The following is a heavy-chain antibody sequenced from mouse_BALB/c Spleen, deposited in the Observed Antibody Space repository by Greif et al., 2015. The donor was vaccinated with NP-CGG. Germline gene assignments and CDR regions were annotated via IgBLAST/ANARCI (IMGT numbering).Heavy chain of an antibody. CDR1: GYTFTSYW. V-gene: IGHV1S41*01. Sequence: DLVKPGASVKLPCKASGYTFTSYWINWIKQRPGQGLEWIGRIAPGSGSTYYNEMFKGKATLTVDTSSSTAFIQLSSLSAEDSAVYFCARGGYYGYDGERFAYWGQGTLVTVSA. D-gene: IGHD2-2*01. CDR2: IAPGSGST. CDR3: ARGGYYGYDGERFAY. J-gene: IGHJ3*01.